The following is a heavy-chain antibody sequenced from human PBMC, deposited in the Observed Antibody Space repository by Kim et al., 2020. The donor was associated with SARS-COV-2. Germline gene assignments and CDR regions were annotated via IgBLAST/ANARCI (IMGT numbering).Heavy chain of an antibody. Sequence: GESLKISCKGSGYSFTSYWISWVRQMPGKGLEWMGRIDPSDSYTNYSPSFQGHVTISADKSISTAYLQWSSLKASDTAMYYCASARGYSGYDSDVYYFDYWGQGTLVTVSS. D-gene: IGHD5-12*01. CDR2: IDPSDSYT. V-gene: IGHV5-10-1*01. CDR3: ASARGYSGYDSDVYYFDY. CDR1: GYSFTSYW. J-gene: IGHJ4*02.